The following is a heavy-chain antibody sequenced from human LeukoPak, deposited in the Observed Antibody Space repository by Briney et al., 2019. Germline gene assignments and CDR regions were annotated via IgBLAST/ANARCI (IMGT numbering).Heavy chain of an antibody. CDR3: ARSGIEATSSYYFDY. Sequence: PSETLSLTCAVSGGSISSSNWWSWVRQPPGKGLEWIGEIYHSGSTNYNPSLKSRVTISVDKSKNQFSLKLSPVTAADTAVYYCARSGIEATSSYYFDYWGQGTLVTVSS. D-gene: IGHD2-21*01. V-gene: IGHV4-4*02. CDR2: IYHSGST. CDR1: GGSISSSNW. J-gene: IGHJ4*02.